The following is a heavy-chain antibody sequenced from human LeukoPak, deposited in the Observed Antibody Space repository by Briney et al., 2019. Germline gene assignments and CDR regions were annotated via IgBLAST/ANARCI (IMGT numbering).Heavy chain of an antibody. CDR2: ISSSGSTI. CDR3: ARARPSYYSSSPGYYYMDV. D-gene: IGHD6-6*01. CDR1: GFTFSDYY. V-gene: IGHV3-11*04. Sequence: PGGSLRLSCAASGFTFSDYYMSWIRQAPGKGLEWVSYISSSGSTIYYADSVKGRFTISRDNAKNSLYLQMNSLRAEDTAVYYCARARPSYYSSSPGYYYMDVWGKGTTVTVSS. J-gene: IGHJ6*03.